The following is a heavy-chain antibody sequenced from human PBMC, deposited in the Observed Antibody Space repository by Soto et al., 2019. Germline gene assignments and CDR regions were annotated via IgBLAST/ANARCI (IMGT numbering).Heavy chain of an antibody. CDR1: GYTFTRYA. J-gene: IGHJ3*02. CDR2: INAGNGNT. CDR3: ARDRAPYTSVYRDAFDI. Sequence: GASVKVSCKASGYTFTRYAIHWVRQAPGQRLEWMGWINAGNGNTKYSQKFQGRVTITRDTSASTAYMELSSLRSEDTAVYYCARDRAPYTSVYRDAFDIWGQGTMVTVSS. V-gene: IGHV1-3*01. D-gene: IGHD3-22*01.